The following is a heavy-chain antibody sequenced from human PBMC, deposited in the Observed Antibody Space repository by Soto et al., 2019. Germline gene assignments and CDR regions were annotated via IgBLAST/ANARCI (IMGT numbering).Heavy chain of an antibody. D-gene: IGHD1-1*01. V-gene: IGHV3-72*01. Sequence: PGVSLRLSCAASGFTFSDHFMDWVRQAPGKGLEWVGRTKNKDNNYITEYAASVKGRFLISRDESKNLLYLQMNSLKTEDTAVYYCVTWISWVGYWGQGTPVNVSS. CDR3: VTWISWVGY. J-gene: IGHJ4*02. CDR1: GFTFSDHF. CDR2: TKNKDNNYIT.